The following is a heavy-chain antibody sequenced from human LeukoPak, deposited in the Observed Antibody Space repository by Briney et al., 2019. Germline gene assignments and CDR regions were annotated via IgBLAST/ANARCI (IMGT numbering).Heavy chain of an antibody. J-gene: IGHJ4*02. CDR3: ARLSYYYVSSGYHYYFDY. V-gene: IGHV4-59*08. Sequence: SETPSLTCTVSGGSISSYYWSWIRQPPGKGLEWIGYIYYSGSTNYNPSLKSRVTISVDTSKNQFSLKLSSVTAADTAVYYCARLSYYYVSSGYHYYFDYWGQGTLVTVSS. D-gene: IGHD3-22*01. CDR1: GGSISSYY. CDR2: IYYSGST.